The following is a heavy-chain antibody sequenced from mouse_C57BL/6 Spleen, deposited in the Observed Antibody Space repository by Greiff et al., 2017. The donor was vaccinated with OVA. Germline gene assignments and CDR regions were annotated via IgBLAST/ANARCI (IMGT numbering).Heavy chain of an antibody. V-gene: IGHV1-15*01. Sequence: VQLQQSGAELVRPGASVTLSCKASGYTFTDYEMHWVKQTPVHGLEWIGAIDPETGGTAYNQKFKGKAILTADKSSSTAYMELRSLTSEDSAVYYCTREGGWLLLFDYWGQGTTLTVSS. CDR3: TREGGWLLLFDY. J-gene: IGHJ2*01. CDR2: IDPETGGT. D-gene: IGHD2-3*01. CDR1: GYTFTDYE.